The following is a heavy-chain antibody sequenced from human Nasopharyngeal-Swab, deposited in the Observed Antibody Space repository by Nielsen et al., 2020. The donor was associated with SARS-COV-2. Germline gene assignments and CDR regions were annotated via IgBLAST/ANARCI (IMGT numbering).Heavy chain of an antibody. CDR1: GFTFSNYA. D-gene: IGHD3-22*01. CDR3: AKDILPGRYDRTYDAFDI. V-gene: IGHV3-33*06. CDR2: IWHDGSNK. J-gene: IGHJ3*02. Sequence: GESLKISCAASGFTFSNYAMHWVRQAPGKGLEWVAVIWHDGSNKYYADSVKGRFTISRDNSKNTLYLQMNSLRAEDTAVYYCAKDILPGRYDRTYDAFDIWGQGTMVTVSS.